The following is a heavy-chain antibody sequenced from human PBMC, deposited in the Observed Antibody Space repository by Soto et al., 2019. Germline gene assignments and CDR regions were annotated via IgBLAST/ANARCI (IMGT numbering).Heavy chain of an antibody. J-gene: IGHJ4*02. CDR3: SRYGFCSGGIWPRYYFDY. CDR2: IYYSGST. CDR1: GGSISSNSYY. V-gene: IGHV4-39*01. D-gene: IGHD2-15*01. Sequence: QLPLKESGPGLVKPSETLSLTCTVYGGSISSNSYYWGRIRQPSGKGLEWIGGIYYSGSTCYNPSLNSRVTIYLDTSHTQYSLQRSSVTAADTAVCCCSRYGFCSGGIWPRYYFDYCGKGTLDTVSS.